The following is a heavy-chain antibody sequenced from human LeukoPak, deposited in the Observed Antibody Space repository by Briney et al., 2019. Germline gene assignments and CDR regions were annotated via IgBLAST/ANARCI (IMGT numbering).Heavy chain of an antibody. CDR2: ISSSGSTI. CDR1: GFTFSSYE. J-gene: IGHJ4*02. D-gene: IGHD3-22*01. CDR3: GRVSSSGYYYFDY. Sequence: GGSRRLSCAASGFTFSSYEMNWVRQAPGKGLEWVSYISSSGSTIYYAESVKGRFTISRDNAKNSLYLQMNSLRAEDTAVYYCGRVSSSGYYYFDYWGQGTLVTVSS. V-gene: IGHV3-48*03.